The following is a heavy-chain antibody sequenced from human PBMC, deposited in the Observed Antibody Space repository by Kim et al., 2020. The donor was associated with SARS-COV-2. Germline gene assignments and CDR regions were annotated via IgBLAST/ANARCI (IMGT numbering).Heavy chain of an antibody. CDR2: IGINPITA. CDR3: AKSLAPATHAFDI. CDR1: DFTFSGYA. Sequence: GGSLRLSCEASDFTFSGYAMSWVRQTPGKGLEWVAIIGINPITAYYADSVKGRFTVSRDNSRNTVYLQMNSLAAEDTALYHWAKSLAPATHAFDIWGRGTVVTVTS. V-gene: IGHV3-23*05. J-gene: IGHJ3*02.